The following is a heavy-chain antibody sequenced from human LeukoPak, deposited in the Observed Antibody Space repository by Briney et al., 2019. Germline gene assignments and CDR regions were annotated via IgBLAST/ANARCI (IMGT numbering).Heavy chain of an antibody. V-gene: IGHV4-39*01. Sequence: PSETLSLTCTVSGGSISSSSYYWGWIRQPPGKGLEWIGSIYYSGSTYYNPSLKSRVTMSVGRSKNQFSLKLSSVTAADTAVYYCARHGIYYGLGSSYGLPNWFDPWGQGTLVTVSS. D-gene: IGHD3-10*01. J-gene: IGHJ5*02. CDR3: ARHGIYYGLGSSYGLPNWFDP. CDR2: IYYSGST. CDR1: GGSISSSSYY.